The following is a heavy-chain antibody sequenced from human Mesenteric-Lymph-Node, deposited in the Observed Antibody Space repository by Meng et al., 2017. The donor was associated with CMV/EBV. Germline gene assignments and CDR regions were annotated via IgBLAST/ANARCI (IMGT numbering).Heavy chain of an antibody. CDR2: IYYRGIT. CDR1: GGSISSSSYYY. D-gene: IGHD3-3*01. J-gene: IGHJ4*02. Sequence: GSLRLSCTVSGGSISSSSYYYWGWIRQPPGKGLEWIGIIYYRGITYYKSSLKSRVTISVDTSRNQFSLHLKSVTAADTAIYYCARSAMEWQDKRYYFDFWGQGTLVTVSS. V-gene: IGHV4-39*01. CDR3: ARSAMEWQDKRYYFDF.